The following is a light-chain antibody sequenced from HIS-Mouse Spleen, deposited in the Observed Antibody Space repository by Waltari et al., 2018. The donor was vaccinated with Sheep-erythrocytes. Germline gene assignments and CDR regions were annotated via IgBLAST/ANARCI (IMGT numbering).Light chain of an antibody. V-gene: IGLV2-8*01. CDR3: SSYAGSNFVV. J-gene: IGLJ2*01. CDR2: EVS. Sequence: QSALTQPPSASGSPGQSVTISCTGTSSDVGGYNYVSWYQQHPGKAPTLMIYEVSTRPSGVPDRVSGSKSGNTASLTVSGLQAEDEADYYCSSYAGSNFVVFGGGTKLTVL. CDR1: SSDVGGYNY.